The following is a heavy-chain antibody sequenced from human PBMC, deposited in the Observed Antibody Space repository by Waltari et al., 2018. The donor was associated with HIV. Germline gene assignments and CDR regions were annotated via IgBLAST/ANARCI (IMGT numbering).Heavy chain of an antibody. J-gene: IGHJ3*02. CDR3: ARLFYYDTTGYINNAFDI. CDR1: GYTFTNYW. D-gene: IGHD3-22*01. V-gene: IGHV5-51*03. Sequence: EVQLVQSGAEVGKSGESLRISCKASGYTFTNYWIAWVRQMSGEGLEWMGSIFPFDSDTKCNPSFEGQITISADKSLATAYLEWSKLNASDAAIYYCARLFYYDTTGYINNAFDIWGQGTLVTVS. CDR2: IFPFDSDT.